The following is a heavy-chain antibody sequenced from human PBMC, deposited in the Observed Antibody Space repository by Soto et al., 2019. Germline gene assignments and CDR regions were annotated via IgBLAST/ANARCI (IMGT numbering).Heavy chain of an antibody. Sequence: PGGSLRLSCGASGFTFDSNSMSWVRQAPGKGLEWVSAISGSGGTTYYTDSVKGRFTISRDNSKNTLYLQMNSLRAEDTAVYYCAVRKTGSFFDYWGQGTLVTVSS. CDR3: AVRKTGSFFDY. CDR2: ISGSGGTT. CDR1: GFTFDSNS. J-gene: IGHJ4*02. D-gene: IGHD1-26*01. V-gene: IGHV3-23*01.